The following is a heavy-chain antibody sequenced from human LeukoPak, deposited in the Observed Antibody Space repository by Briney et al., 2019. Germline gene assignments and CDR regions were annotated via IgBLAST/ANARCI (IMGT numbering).Heavy chain of an antibody. V-gene: IGHV1-69*13. CDR3: ARDNGPEQLVAGFDY. Sequence: SVKVSCKASGGTFSSYAISWVRQAPGQGLEWIGGIIPIFGTANYAQKLQGRVTITADESTSTAYMELSSLRSEDTAVYYCARDNGPEQLVAGFDYWGQGTLVTVSS. CDR1: GGTFSSYA. D-gene: IGHD6-6*01. CDR2: IIPIFGTA. J-gene: IGHJ4*02.